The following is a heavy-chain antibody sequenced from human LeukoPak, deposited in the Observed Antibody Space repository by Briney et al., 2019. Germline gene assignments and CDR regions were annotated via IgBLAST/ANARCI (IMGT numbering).Heavy chain of an antibody. CDR3: AKDSMVRGVMDY. J-gene: IGHJ4*02. CDR2: ISYDGSNK. Sequence: GGSLRLSRAASGVTFSIYGMHWVRQAPGKGLEGGAVISYDGSNKYYADSVKGRFTISRDNSKNTLYLQMNSLRDEDTAVYYCAKDSMVRGVMDYWGQGTLVTVSS. CDR1: GVTFSIYG. V-gene: IGHV3-30*18. D-gene: IGHD3-10*01.